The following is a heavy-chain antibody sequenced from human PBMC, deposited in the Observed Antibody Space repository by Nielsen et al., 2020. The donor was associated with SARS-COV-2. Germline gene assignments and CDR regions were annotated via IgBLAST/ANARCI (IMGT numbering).Heavy chain of an antibody. CDR1: GHSFTSYW. CDR2: IYPGDSDT. CDR3: ARGARYYYYYMDV. J-gene: IGHJ6*03. V-gene: IGHV5-51*01. Sequence: GESLKISYKGSGHSFTSYWIGWVRQMPGKGLEWMGIIYPGDSDTRYSPSFQGQVTISADKSISTAYLQWSSLKASDTAMYYCARGARYYYYYMDVWGKGTTVTVSS.